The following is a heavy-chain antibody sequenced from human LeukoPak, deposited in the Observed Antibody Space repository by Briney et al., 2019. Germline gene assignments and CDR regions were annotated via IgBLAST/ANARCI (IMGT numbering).Heavy chain of an antibody. D-gene: IGHD1-20*01. CDR2: IFPGDSDI. J-gene: IGHJ6*02. CDR1: GYSFTSYW. CDR3: ARRAPSRSGYNWNAKETHYYYYGMDV. V-gene: IGHV5-51*01. Sequence: GESLKISCKGSGYSFTSYWIGWVRQLPGKGLEWMGIIFPGDSDIKYSPSFQGQVTISADKSISTAYLQWSSLKASDSAMYYCARRAPSRSGYNWNAKETHYYYYGMDVWGQGTTVTVSS.